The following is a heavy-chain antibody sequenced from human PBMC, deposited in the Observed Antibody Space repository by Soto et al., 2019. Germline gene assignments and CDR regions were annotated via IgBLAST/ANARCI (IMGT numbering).Heavy chain of an antibody. D-gene: IGHD5-18*01. CDR3: ATNPLTAMVRDSAYYYYYMDV. V-gene: IGHV1-24*01. Sequence: GASVKVSCKVSGYTLTELSMHWVRQAPGKGLEWMGGFDPEDGETIYAQKFQGRVTMTEDTSTDTAYMELSSLRSEDTAVYYCATNPLTAMVRDSAYYYYYMDVWGKGTTVTVSS. CDR1: GYTLTELS. J-gene: IGHJ6*03. CDR2: FDPEDGET.